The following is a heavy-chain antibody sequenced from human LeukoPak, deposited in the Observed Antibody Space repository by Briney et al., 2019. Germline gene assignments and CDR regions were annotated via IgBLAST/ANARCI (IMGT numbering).Heavy chain of an antibody. CDR3: ARGGDTYYYGSGSSPPTV. Sequence: ASVKVSCKASGYTFTSYGISWVRQAPGQGLEWMGWISAYNGNTNYAQKLQGRVTMTTDTSTSTAYMELRSLRSEDTAVYYCARGGDTYYYGSGSSPPTVWGQGTLVTVSS. V-gene: IGHV1-18*01. CDR2: ISAYNGNT. J-gene: IGHJ4*02. CDR1: GYTFTSYG. D-gene: IGHD3-10*01.